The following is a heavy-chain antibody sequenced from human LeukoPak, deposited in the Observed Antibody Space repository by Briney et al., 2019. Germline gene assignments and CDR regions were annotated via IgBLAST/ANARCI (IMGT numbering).Heavy chain of an antibody. Sequence: GGSLRLSCATSGFTFDDYAMHWFRQAPGKGLEWVSGISWNSGLIGYADSVKGRFTISRDNAKNSLYLQMNSLRAEDTALYYCAKEADYHGELLYYYFDYWGQGTLVTVSS. J-gene: IGHJ4*02. CDR3: AKEADYHGELLYYYFDY. CDR1: GFTFDDYA. V-gene: IGHV3-9*01. CDR2: ISWNSGLI. D-gene: IGHD3-10*01.